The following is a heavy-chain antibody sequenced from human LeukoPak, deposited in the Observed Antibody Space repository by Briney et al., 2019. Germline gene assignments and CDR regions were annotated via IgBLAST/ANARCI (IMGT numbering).Heavy chain of an antibody. V-gene: IGHV3-30-3*01. CDR2: ISYDGSNK. CDR1: GFTFSSYA. J-gene: IGHJ4*02. CDR3: ARGGSGYYPSTLTG. D-gene: IGHD3-22*01. Sequence: PGRSLRLSCAASGFTFSSYAMHWVRQAPGKGLEWVAVISYDGSNKYYADSVKGRFTISRDNSKNTLYLQMNSLRAEDTAVYYCARGGSGYYPSTLTGWGQGTLVTVSS.